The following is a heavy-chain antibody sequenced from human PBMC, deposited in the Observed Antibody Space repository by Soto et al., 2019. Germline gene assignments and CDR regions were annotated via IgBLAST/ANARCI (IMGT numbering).Heavy chain of an antibody. CDR1: GGFISSYY. J-gene: IGHJ3*02. Sequence: SETLSLTCTVSGGFISSYYWSWIRQPPGKGLEWIGYIYYSGSTNYNPSLKSRVTISVDTSKNQFSLKLSSVTAADTAVYYCASSVFNSDSSEGDAFDIWGQGTMVTVSS. D-gene: IGHD3-22*01. CDR2: IYYSGST. CDR3: ASSVFNSDSSEGDAFDI. V-gene: IGHV4-59*01.